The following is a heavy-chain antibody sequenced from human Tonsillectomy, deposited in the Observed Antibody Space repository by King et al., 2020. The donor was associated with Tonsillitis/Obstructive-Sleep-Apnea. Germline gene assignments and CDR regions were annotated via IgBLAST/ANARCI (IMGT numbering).Heavy chain of an antibody. CDR2: ISAYNGNT. J-gene: IGHJ5*02. CDR1: GYTFTSYG. Sequence: VQLVESGAEVKKPGASVKVSCKASGYTFTSYGISWVRQAPGQGLEWMGWISAYNGNTNYAQKLQGRVTMTTDTSTSKAYMALRSLRSDDTAVYYCARDSRELSDWFDPWGQGTLVTVSS. D-gene: IGHD3-16*02. CDR3: ARDSRELSDWFDP. V-gene: IGHV1-18*01.